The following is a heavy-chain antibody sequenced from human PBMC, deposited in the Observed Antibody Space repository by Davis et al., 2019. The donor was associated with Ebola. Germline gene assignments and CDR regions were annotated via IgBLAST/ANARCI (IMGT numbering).Heavy chain of an antibody. V-gene: IGHV3-21*01. Sequence: GESLKISCAASGFVFSSYVMSWVRRAPGKGLEWVSTLGLSADTYYADSLKGRFTISRDNAKNSLYLQMDSLRAEDTAVYYCARGGYYDSSGYSHAAFDIWGQGTMVTVAS. CDR2: LGLSADT. CDR1: GFVFSSYV. J-gene: IGHJ3*02. CDR3: ARGGYYDSSGYSHAAFDI. D-gene: IGHD3-22*01.